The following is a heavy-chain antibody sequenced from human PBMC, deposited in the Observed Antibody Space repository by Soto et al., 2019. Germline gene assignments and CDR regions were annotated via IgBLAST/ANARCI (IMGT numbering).Heavy chain of an antibody. Sequence: SETLSLTCAVYGGSISSGGYSWSWIRQPPGKGLEWIGYIYHSGSTYYNPSLKSRVTISVDRSKNQFSLKLSSVTAADTAVYYCARGNTLMDVWGQGTTVTVSS. V-gene: IGHV4-30-2*01. CDR3: ARGNTLMDV. J-gene: IGHJ6*02. CDR1: GGSISSGGYS. CDR2: IYHSGST.